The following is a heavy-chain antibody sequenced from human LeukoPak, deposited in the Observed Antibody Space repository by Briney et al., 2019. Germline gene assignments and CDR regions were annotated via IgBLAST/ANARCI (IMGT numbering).Heavy chain of an antibody. J-gene: IGHJ4*02. CDR1: GFTFSSCG. D-gene: IGHD3-22*01. CDR2: IRYDGSNK. V-gene: IGHV3-30*02. CDR3: AKDCSSGSDY. Sequence: PGGSLRLSCAASGFTFSSCGMHWVRQAPGKGLEWVAFIRYDGSNKYYADSVKGRFTISRDNSKNTLYLQMNSLRGEDTAVYYCAKDCSSGSDYWAQGTLVTVSS.